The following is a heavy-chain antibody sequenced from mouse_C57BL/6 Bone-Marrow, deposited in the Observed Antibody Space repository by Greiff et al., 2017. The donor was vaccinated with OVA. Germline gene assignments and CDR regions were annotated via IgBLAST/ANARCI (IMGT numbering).Heavy chain of an antibody. CDR2: IYPSDSET. V-gene: IGHV1-61*01. CDR3: ARMGTYYGNPYAMDY. J-gene: IGHJ4*01. Sequence: QVQLQQPGAELVRPGSSVKPSCKASGYTFTSYWMDWVKQRPGQGLEWIGNIYPSDSETHYNQKFKDKATLTVDKSSSTAYMQLSSLTSEDSAVYYCARMGTYYGNPYAMDYWGQGTSVTVSS. D-gene: IGHD2-1*01. CDR1: GYTFTSYW.